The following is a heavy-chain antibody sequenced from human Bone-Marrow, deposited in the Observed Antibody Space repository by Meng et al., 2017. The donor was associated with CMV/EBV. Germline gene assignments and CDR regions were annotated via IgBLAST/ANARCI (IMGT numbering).Heavy chain of an antibody. CDR2: ISGSGGST. J-gene: IGHJ6*02. Sequence: GGSLRLSCADSGFTFSSYAMSWVRQAPGKVLEWVSAISGSGGSTYYADSVKGRFTISRDHSKNTLYLQMNSLRAEDTAVYYCARVGTPYYGLDVWGQGTTVTVSS. D-gene: IGHD1-1*01. V-gene: IGHV3-23*01. CDR1: GFTFSSYA. CDR3: ARVGTPYYGLDV.